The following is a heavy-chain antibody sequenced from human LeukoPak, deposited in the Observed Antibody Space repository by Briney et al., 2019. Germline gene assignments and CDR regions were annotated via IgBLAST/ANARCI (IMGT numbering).Heavy chain of an antibody. CDR3: ARDDSSGYYLPDFDY. CDR2: IGSDGRTT. CDR1: GFTFSRFG. Sequence: GGSLRLSCAASGFTFSRFGMHWVRQAPGKGLEWVAVIGSDGRTTFYGDSVKGRLTISRDDSKNTLYLQMDSLRAEDTAVYYCARDDSSGYYLPDFDYWGQGTLVTVSS. V-gene: IGHV3-30*03. D-gene: IGHD3-22*01. J-gene: IGHJ4*02.